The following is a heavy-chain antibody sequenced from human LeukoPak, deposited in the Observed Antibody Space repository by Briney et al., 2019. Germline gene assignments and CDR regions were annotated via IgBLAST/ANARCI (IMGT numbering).Heavy chain of an antibody. CDR1: GFTFSSYA. CDR3: AKDPLPCSSTSCYTRPGY. CDR2: ISGSGGST. V-gene: IGHV3-23*01. D-gene: IGHD2-2*02. Sequence: GGSLRLSCAASGFTFSSYAMSWVRQAPGKGLEWVSAISGSGGSTYYADSVKGRFTISRDNSKNTLYLQMNSLRAEDTAVYYCAKDPLPCSSTSCYTRPGYWGQGTLVTVSS. J-gene: IGHJ4*02.